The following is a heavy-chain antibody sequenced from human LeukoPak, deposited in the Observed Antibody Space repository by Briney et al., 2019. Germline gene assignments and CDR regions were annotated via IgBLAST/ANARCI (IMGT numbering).Heavy chain of an antibody. CDR3: ARDPMITVTTNAFDI. CDR1: GGSISSCGYY. V-gene: IGHV4-31*03. D-gene: IGHD4-17*01. CDR2: IYYSGST. J-gene: IGHJ3*02. Sequence: SQTLSLTCTVSGGSISSCGYYWSWIRQHPGKGLEWIGYIYYSGSTYYNPSLKSRVTISVDTSKNQFSLKLSSVTAADTAVYYCARDPMITVTTNAFDIWGQGKMVTVSS.